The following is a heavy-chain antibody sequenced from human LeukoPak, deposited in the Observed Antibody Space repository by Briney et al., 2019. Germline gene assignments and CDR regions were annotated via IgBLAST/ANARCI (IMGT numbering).Heavy chain of an antibody. J-gene: IGHJ4*02. CDR3: ARVEPQTYYDFWSGYYLYY. Sequence: GESLKISCKGSGYSFTSYWIGWVRQMPGKGLEWMGIIYPGDSDTRYSPSFQGQVTISADKSISTAYLQWSSLKASDTAMYYCARVEPQTYYDFWSGYYLYYWGQGTLVTVSS. CDR2: IYPGDSDT. CDR1: GYSFTSYW. D-gene: IGHD3-3*01. V-gene: IGHV5-51*01.